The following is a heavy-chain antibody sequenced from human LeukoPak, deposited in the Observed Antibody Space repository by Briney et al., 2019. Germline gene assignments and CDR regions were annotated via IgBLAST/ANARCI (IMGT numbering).Heavy chain of an antibody. CDR2: IYYSGST. Sequence: SETLSLTCTVSGGSISSYYWSWFRQPPGKGLEWIGYIYYSGSTNYNPSLKSRVTISVDTSKNQFSLKLSSVTAADTAVYYCARTPYSSSWYMAKDAFDIWGQGTMVTVSS. D-gene: IGHD6-13*01. V-gene: IGHV4-59*01. CDR1: GGSISSYY. CDR3: ARTPYSSSWYMAKDAFDI. J-gene: IGHJ3*02.